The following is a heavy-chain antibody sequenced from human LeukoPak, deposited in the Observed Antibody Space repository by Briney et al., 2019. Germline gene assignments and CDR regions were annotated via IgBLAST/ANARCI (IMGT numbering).Heavy chain of an antibody. CDR1: GGSISGYY. CDR2: IYYSGST. Sequence: SETLSLTCTVSGGSISGYYWSWIRQPPGKGLKWIGYIYYSGSTNYNPSLKSRISISVDTSKNQFSLRLSFVTAADTAVYYCARLWSGAPFDYWGQGALVTVSS. J-gene: IGHJ4*02. D-gene: IGHD1-26*01. V-gene: IGHV4-59*08. CDR3: ARLWSGAPFDY.